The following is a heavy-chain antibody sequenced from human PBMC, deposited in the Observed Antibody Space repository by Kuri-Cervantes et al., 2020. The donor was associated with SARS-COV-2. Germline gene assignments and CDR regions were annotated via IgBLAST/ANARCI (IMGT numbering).Heavy chain of an antibody. D-gene: IGHD2-2*01. V-gene: IGHV4-31*03. CDR1: GGSISSGGYY. J-gene: IGHJ5*02. CDR2: IYYSGST. Sequence: SETLSLTCTVSGGSISSGGYYWSWIRQHPGKGLEWIGYIYYSGSTYYNPSLKSRVTISVDTSKNQFSLKLSSVTAADTAVYYCATVIVVVPAAIGWSWFDPWGQGTLVTVSS. CDR3: ATVIVVVPAAIGWSWFDP.